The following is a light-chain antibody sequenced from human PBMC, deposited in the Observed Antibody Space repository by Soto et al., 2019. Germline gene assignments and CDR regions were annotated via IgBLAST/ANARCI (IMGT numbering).Light chain of an antibody. CDR3: QQYDNSRA. V-gene: IGKV3-20*01. J-gene: IGKJ1*01. Sequence: EIVLTQSPGTLSLSPGERATLSCRASQSVSGSYLAWYQQKPGQAPRLLIYRASSRATGIPDRFSGSGSGTDFTLTISRLEPEDFAIYYCQQYDNSRAFGQGTKVEIK. CDR2: RAS. CDR1: QSVSGSY.